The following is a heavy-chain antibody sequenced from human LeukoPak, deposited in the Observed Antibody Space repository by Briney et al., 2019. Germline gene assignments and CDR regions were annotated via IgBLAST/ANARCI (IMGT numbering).Heavy chain of an antibody. Sequence: PGGSLRLSCAASGFTVNGNYMSWVRQAPGKGLEWVSAIYSGSTYYADSVKGRFTMSRDNSKNTVYLQMNSLRAEDTAVYYCARLMSLSGYSYYGMDVWGQGTTVTVSS. V-gene: IGHV3-53*01. J-gene: IGHJ6*02. CDR1: GFTVNGNY. CDR3: ARLMSLSGYSYYGMDV. CDR2: IYSGST. D-gene: IGHD2-15*01.